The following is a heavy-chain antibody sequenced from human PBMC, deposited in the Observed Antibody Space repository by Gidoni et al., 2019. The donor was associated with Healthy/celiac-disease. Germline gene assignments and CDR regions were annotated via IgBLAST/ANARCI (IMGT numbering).Heavy chain of an antibody. D-gene: IGHD3-3*01. CDR1: GGSISSYY. J-gene: IGHJ2*01. Sequence: QVQLQESGPGLVKPSETLSLTCTVSGGSISSYYWSWIRQPPGKGLEWIGYIYYSGSTNYNPSLKSRVTISVDTSKTQFSLKLSSVTAADTAVYYCARDTPAHYDFWSGYYLDRYFDLWGRGTLVTVSS. V-gene: IGHV4-59*01. CDR3: ARDTPAHYDFWSGYYLDRYFDL. CDR2: IYYSGST.